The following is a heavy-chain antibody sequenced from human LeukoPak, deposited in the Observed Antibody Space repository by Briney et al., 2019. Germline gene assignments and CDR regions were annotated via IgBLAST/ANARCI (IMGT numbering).Heavy chain of an antibody. D-gene: IGHD2-15*01. Sequence: PGGSLRLSCAASGFTFSDYNMRWIRQAPGKGLEWVSSISRSGSTKYYANSVKGRSTTSRHNAKNSLFRQMNSLRAEETAVYYCARVLRYCSGGNCYSGGLGYMDVWGKGTTVTISS. J-gene: IGHJ6*03. V-gene: IGHV3-11*01. CDR2: ISRSGSTK. CDR1: GFTFSDYN. CDR3: ARVLRYCSGGNCYSGGLGYMDV.